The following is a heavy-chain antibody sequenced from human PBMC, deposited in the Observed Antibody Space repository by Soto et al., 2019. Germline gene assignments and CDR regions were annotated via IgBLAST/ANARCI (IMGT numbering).Heavy chain of an antibody. CDR3: ARKDYGDSLGAFDI. V-gene: IGHV1-69*01. CDR1: GGTFSSYA. Sequence: QVQLVQSGAEVKKPGSSVKVSCKASGGTFSSYAISWVRQAPGQGLEWMGGIIPIFGTANYAQKFQGRVTITADESTSTDYMELSSLRSEDTAVYYCARKDYGDSLGAFDIWGQGTMVTVSS. CDR2: IIPIFGTA. J-gene: IGHJ3*02. D-gene: IGHD4-17*01.